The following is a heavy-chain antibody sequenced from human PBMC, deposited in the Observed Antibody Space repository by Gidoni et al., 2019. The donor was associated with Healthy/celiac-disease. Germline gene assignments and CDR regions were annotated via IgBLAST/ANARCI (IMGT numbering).Heavy chain of an antibody. CDR1: GFTFSSYA. D-gene: IGHD1-1*01. J-gene: IGHJ4*02. CDR3: AKDRRDGYNYYFDY. Sequence: EVQLLESGGGLVQPGGSLRLSCAAAGFTFSSYAMSWVRQAPGRGLEWVSAISGSGGRTYYAASVKGRFTISRDNSKNTLYLQMNSLRAEDTAVYYCAKDRRDGYNYYFDYWGQGTLVTVSS. CDR2: ISGSGGRT. V-gene: IGHV3-23*01.